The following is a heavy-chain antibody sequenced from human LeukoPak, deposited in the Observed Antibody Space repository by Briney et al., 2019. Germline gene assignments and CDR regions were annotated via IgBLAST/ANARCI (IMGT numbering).Heavy chain of an antibody. CDR3: AKYSRSTFDY. V-gene: IGHV3-48*04. CDR1: GFTFSSYS. D-gene: IGHD3-22*01. J-gene: IGHJ4*02. CDR2: ISSSSSTI. Sequence: GGSLRLSCAASGFTFSSYSMNWVRQAPGKGLEWVSYISSSSSTIYYADSVKGRFTISRDNARNSLYVQMNSLRAEDTAVYYCAKYSRSTFDYWGQGTLVTVSS.